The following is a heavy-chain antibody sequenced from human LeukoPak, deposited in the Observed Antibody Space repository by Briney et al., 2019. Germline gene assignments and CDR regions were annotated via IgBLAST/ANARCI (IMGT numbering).Heavy chain of an antibody. CDR2: IYNSGST. V-gene: IGHV4-59*01. CDR1: GGSISSYY. CDR3: AKSWRPRRWPDSFDP. D-gene: IGHD5-24*01. Sequence: PSETLSLTCTVSGGSISSYYWSWIRQPPGKGLEWIGYIYNSGSTNHNPSLRSRVTISVDTSKNQFSLKLSSATAADTAVYYCAKSWRPRRWPDSFDPWGQGTLVTVSS. J-gene: IGHJ5*02.